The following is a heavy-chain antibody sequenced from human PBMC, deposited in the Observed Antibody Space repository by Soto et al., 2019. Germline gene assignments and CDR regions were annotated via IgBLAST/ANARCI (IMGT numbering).Heavy chain of an antibody. CDR3: ARYHFYDSSGYYPIYYYYYGMDV. CDR1: GFTFSSYA. CDR2: VSGSGGST. J-gene: IGHJ6*02. D-gene: IGHD3-22*01. V-gene: IGHV3-23*01. Sequence: GSLRLSCAASGFTFSSYAMSWVRQAPGKGLEWVSTVSGSGGSTYYADSVKGRFTISRDNSKNTLYLQMNSLRAEDTAVYYCARYHFYDSSGYYPIYYYYYGMDVWGQGTTVTVSS.